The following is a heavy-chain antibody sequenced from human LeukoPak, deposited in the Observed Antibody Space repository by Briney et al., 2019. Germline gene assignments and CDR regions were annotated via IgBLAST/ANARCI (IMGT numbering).Heavy chain of an antibody. CDR1: GFTFSSYG. CDR2: ISYDGSNK. J-gene: IGHJ4*02. Sequence: GGSLRLSCTASGFTFSSYGMHWVRQAPGKGLEWVAVISYDGSNKYYADSVKGRFTISRDNSKNTLYLQMNSLRAEDTAVYYCAKDLPGYCSSTSCYAPLDYWGQGTLVTVSS. V-gene: IGHV3-30*18. CDR3: AKDLPGYCSSTSCYAPLDY. D-gene: IGHD2-2*01.